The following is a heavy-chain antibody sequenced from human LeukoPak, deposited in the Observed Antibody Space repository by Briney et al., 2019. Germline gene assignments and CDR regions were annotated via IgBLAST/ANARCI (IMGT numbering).Heavy chain of an antibody. CDR3: AGEQSGLYYFDY. Sequence: PSETLSLTCTVSDYSISSGFYWGWIRQPPGKGLEWIGSIYHTRSTYYNPSLKSPVTISVDTSKNQFSLKLSSVTAADTAVYYCAGEQSGLYYFDYWGQGTLVTVSS. CDR1: DYSISSGFY. J-gene: IGHJ4*02. V-gene: IGHV4-38-2*02. D-gene: IGHD5-12*01. CDR2: IYHTRST.